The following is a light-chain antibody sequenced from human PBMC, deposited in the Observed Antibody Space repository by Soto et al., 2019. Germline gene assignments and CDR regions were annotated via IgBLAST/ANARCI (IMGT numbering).Light chain of an antibody. Sequence: EIVLTQSPGTLSLSPGERATLSCRASQRVSSSYLAWYQHKPGQAPRLLIYGSSSRSTGIPDRFSGSGSGTVCTLTISRLEPEDFAVDYCKQYGSLQLTFGGGTKVEIK. V-gene: IGKV3-20*01. CDR2: GSS. CDR1: QRVSSSY. CDR3: KQYGSLQLT. J-gene: IGKJ4*01.